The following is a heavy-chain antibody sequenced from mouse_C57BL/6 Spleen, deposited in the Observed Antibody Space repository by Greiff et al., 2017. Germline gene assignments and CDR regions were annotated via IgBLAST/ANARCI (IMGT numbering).Heavy chain of an antibody. J-gene: IGHJ3*01. CDR1: GYTFTSYW. V-gene: IGHV1-69*01. CDR2: IDPSDSYT. CDR3: ARKYYGSSYGFAY. D-gene: IGHD1-1*01. Sequence: QVQLQQSGAELVMPGASVKLSCKASGYTFTSYWMHWVKQRPGQGLEWIGVIDPSDSYTNYNQKFKGKSTLTVDKSSSTAYMQLSRLTSEDSAVYYCARKYYGSSYGFAYWGQGTRVTVSA.